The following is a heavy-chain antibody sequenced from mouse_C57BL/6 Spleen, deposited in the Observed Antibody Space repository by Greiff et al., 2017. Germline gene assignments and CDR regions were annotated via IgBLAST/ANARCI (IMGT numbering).Heavy chain of an antibody. CDR2: INPNNGGT. D-gene: IGHD1-1*01. V-gene: IGHV1-26*01. Sequence: EVQLQQSGPELVKPGASVKISCKASGYTFTDYYMNWVKQSHGKSLEWIGDINPNNGGTSYNQKFKGKATLTVDKSSSTAYMELRSLTSEDSAVYYCARALSTTVVGSLDDWGQGTTVTVSS. CDR3: ARALSTTVVGSLDD. CDR1: GYTFTDYY. J-gene: IGHJ2*01.